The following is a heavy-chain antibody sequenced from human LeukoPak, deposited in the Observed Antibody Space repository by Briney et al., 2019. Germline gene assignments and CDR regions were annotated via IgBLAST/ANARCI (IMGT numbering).Heavy chain of an antibody. CDR2: IYYSGST. V-gene: IGHV4-30-4*01. Sequence: SQTLSLTCTDSGGSISSGDYYWSWIRQPPGKGLGWIGYIYYSGSTYYNPSLRSRVTISVDTSKNQFSLRLSSVTAADTAVYYCARHGEVARACSHWGQGTLVTVSS. D-gene: IGHD3-16*01. CDR3: ARHGEVARACSH. CDR1: GGSISSGDYY. J-gene: IGHJ4*02.